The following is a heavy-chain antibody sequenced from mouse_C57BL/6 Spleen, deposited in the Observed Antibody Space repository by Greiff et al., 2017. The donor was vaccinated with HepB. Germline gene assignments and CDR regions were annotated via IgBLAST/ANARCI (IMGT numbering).Heavy chain of an antibody. J-gene: IGHJ3*01. Sequence: VQLQQSGPELVKPGASVKMSCKASGYTFTDYNMHWVKQSHGKSLEWIGYINPNNGGTSYNQKFKGKATLTVNKSSSTAYMELRSLTSGDSAVYYCARDCYDYGLFAYWGQGTLVTVSA. V-gene: IGHV1-22*01. CDR3: ARDCYDYGLFAY. CDR2: INPNNGGT. D-gene: IGHD2-4*01. CDR1: GYTFTDYN.